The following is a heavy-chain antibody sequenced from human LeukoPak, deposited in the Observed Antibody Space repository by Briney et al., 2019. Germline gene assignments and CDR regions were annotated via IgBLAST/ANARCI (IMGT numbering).Heavy chain of an antibody. Sequence: SETLSLTCTVSGGSISSSSYYWGWIRQPPGKGLEWLGSIYYSGSTYYNPSLKSRVTISVDTSKNQFSLKLSSVTAADTAVYYCAKGQSSSWEGYYYYMDVWGKGTTVTVSS. V-gene: IGHV4-39*01. J-gene: IGHJ6*03. CDR3: AKGQSSSWEGYYYYMDV. D-gene: IGHD6-13*01. CDR1: GGSISSSSYY. CDR2: IYYSGST.